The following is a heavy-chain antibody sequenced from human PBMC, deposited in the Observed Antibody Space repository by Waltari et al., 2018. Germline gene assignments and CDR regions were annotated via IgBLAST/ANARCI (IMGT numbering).Heavy chain of an antibody. CDR2: VNPHSRGT. J-gene: IGHJ4*02. Sequence: QLVQSGAEVKKPGASVKVSCKASGYNFNNYYIYWVRQAPGQGLEWMGWVNPHSRGTSYSQKFQGRVTMTSDTAITTAYMELTWLRSDDTAIYYCAILGGLAAAGDFDHWGQGTLVIVSS. V-gene: IGHV1-2*02. D-gene: IGHD6-13*01. CDR3: AILGGLAAAGDFDH. CDR1: GYNFNNYY.